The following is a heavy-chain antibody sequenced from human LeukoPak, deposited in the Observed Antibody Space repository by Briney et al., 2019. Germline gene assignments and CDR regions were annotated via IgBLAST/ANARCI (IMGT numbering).Heavy chain of an antibody. J-gene: IGHJ4*02. CDR2: ISSSSSYI. D-gene: IGHD6-6*01. V-gene: IGHV3-21*01. Sequence: GGSLRLSCAASGFTFSSYSMNWVRQAPRKGLKWVSSISSSSSYIYYADSVKGRFTISRDNAKNSLYLQMNSLRAEDTAVYYCATSLEQLPTPTFYWGQGTLVTVSS. CDR1: GFTFSSYS. CDR3: ATSLEQLPTPTFY.